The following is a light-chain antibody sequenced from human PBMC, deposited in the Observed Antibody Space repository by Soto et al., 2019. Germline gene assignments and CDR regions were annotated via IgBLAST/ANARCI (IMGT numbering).Light chain of an antibody. CDR1: SSNIGSNT. CDR2: SNN. J-gene: IGLJ1*01. Sequence: QSVLTQPPSASGTPGQRVTISCSGSSSNIGSNTVNWYQQLPGTAPKLLIYSNNQRPSGVPDRFSVSKSGTSASLAISGLQSEDEADYYRASWDDSLNGYVFGTGTKVTVL. V-gene: IGLV1-44*01. CDR3: ASWDDSLNGYV.